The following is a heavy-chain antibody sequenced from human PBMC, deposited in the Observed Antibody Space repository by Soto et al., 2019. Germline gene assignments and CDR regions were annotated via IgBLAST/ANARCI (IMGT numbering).Heavy chain of an antibody. Sequence: QVQLVQSGAEVKKPGSSVKVSCTASGGTFSDYAFSWVRQAPGQGLEWMGGIIPMFSSSSFAQKFQGRLTITAADSTSTAYMSLSSLGSAETAMYYCAKDIGFQQHLFVFDLWGPGTLVTVSS. D-gene: IGHD3-10*02. J-gene: IGHJ4*02. CDR1: GGTFSDYA. CDR2: IIPMFSSS. V-gene: IGHV1-69*01. CDR3: AKDIGFQQHLFVFDL.